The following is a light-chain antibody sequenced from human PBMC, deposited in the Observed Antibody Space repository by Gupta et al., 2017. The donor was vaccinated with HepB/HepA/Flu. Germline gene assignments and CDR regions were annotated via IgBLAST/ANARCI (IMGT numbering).Light chain of an antibody. Sequence: SYDLTQPPSVSVSPGPTVSIPCSGSKLGNNYVCWYQQKPGQSPVLVIFEGNKRPSGIPERFSGSNSRNTATLTISGTQTIDEADYYCQAWDSTTVNFGGGTRLSVL. CDR2: EGN. J-gene: IGLJ2*01. V-gene: IGLV3-1*01. CDR3: QAWDSTTVN. CDR1: KLGNNY.